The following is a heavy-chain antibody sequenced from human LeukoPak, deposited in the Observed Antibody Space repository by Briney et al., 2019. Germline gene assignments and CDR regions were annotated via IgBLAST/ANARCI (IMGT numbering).Heavy chain of an antibody. Sequence: GGSLRLSCAASGFTFSSYWMSWVRQAPGKGLEWVANIKQDGSEKYYVDSVKGRFTISRDNAKNSLYLQMNSLRAEDTALYYCAKGLGDYGGVNWFDPWGQGTLVTVSS. J-gene: IGHJ5*02. CDR2: IKQDGSEK. D-gene: IGHD4-17*01. CDR1: GFTFSSYW. V-gene: IGHV3-7*03. CDR3: AKGLGDYGGVNWFDP.